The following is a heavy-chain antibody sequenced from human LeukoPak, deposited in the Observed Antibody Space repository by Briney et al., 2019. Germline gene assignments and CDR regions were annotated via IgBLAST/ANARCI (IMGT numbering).Heavy chain of an antibody. D-gene: IGHD6-19*01. J-gene: IGHJ4*02. V-gene: IGHV3-30*18. CDR1: GFTFSTYA. Sequence: PGGSLRLSCAASGFTFSTYAMHWVRQAPGKGLEWVAVISYDGSDKYYAAAVKGRFTISRDNSKNALYLQMNSLRAEDTAMYYCVKSGSSGWYVLDYWGQGTLVTVSS. CDR3: VKSGSSGWYVLDY. CDR2: ISYDGSDK.